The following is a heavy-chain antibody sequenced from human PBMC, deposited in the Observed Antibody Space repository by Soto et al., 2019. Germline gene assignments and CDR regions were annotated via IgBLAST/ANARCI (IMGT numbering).Heavy chain of an antibody. D-gene: IGHD3-3*01. Sequence: GGSLRLSCAASGLIFSSYAMNWVRQAPGKGLEWVSSISGRGDNTYYADSLKGRFTISRDNSKNTRYLQMNSLRAEDTAVYYCAKVLMYYGFWTGGNGMDVWGQGTTVTVSS. CDR2: ISGRGDNT. CDR3: AKVLMYYGFWTGGNGMDV. CDR1: GLIFSSYA. J-gene: IGHJ6*02. V-gene: IGHV3-23*01.